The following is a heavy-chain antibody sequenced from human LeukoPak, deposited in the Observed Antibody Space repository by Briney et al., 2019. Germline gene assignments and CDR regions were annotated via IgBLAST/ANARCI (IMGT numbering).Heavy chain of an antibody. CDR2: INPNSGGT. Sequence: GASVKVSCKASGYTFTGYYMHWVRQAPGQGLEWMGWINPNSGGTNYAQKFQGRVTMTRDTSISTAYMELSRLRSDDTAVYYCAREANLRSGYPWSAPAAFDIWGQGTMVTVSS. CDR1: GYTFTGYY. D-gene: IGHD3-3*01. J-gene: IGHJ3*02. CDR3: AREANLRSGYPWSAPAAFDI. V-gene: IGHV1-2*02.